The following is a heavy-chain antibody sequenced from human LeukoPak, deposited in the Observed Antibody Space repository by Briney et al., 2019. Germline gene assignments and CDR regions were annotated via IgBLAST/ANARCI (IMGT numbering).Heavy chain of an antibody. CDR2: INPNSGGT. D-gene: IGHD5-12*01. J-gene: IGHJ4*02. CDR3: ARAGYSGYDFSY. CDR1: GYTFTGYY. Sequence: ASVNVSFKASGYTFTGYYMHSVRQAPGQGLEWMGWINPNSGGTNYAQKFQGWVTMTRDTSISTAYMELSRLRSDDTAVYYCARAGYSGYDFSYWGQGTLVTVSS. V-gene: IGHV1-2*04.